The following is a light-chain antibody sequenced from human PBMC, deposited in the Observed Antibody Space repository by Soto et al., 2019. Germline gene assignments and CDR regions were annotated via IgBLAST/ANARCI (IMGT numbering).Light chain of an antibody. CDR2: ETS. CDR3: FSFTSTNTHV. Sequence: QSALTQPASVSGSPGQSVTISCTGTSSDFGSYKFVSWYQHHPGKVPKVIIYETSKRPSGVSDRFSGSKSGNTASLTISGLQAEDEADCYCFSFTSTNTHVFGSGTKVTVL. J-gene: IGLJ1*01. CDR1: SSDFGSYKF. V-gene: IGLV2-23*01.